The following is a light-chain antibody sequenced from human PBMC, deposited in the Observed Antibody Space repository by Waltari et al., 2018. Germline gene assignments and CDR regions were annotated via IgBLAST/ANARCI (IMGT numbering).Light chain of an antibody. CDR1: QNIGKF. V-gene: IGKV1-39*01. Sequence: DIQMTQSPSSLSASVGDRATITCRASQNIGKFLNWYQHKPGKAPNLLIYGASTLQGWVTSRFSGSGSGTEFTLTISSLQAEDFATYYCQQSSITPPYSFGQGTKLEIK. J-gene: IGKJ2*01. CDR3: QQSSITPPYS. CDR2: GAS.